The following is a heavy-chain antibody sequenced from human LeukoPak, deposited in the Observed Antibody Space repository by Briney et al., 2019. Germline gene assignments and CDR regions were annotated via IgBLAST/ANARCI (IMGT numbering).Heavy chain of an antibody. Sequence: SETLSLTCTVSGGSISSSSYYWGWIRQPPGKGLEGIGIIYYSGSTYYNPSLKSRVTISVDTSKNQFSLKLSSVTAADTAVYYCASPGFNYGDYPEWFDPWGQGTLVTVSS. J-gene: IGHJ5*02. D-gene: IGHD4-17*01. CDR3: ASPGFNYGDYPEWFDP. CDR1: GGSISSSSYY. CDR2: IYYSGST. V-gene: IGHV4-39*01.